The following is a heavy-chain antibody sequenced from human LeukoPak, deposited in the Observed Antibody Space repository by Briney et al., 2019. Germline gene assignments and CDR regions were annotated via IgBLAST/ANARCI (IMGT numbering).Heavy chain of an antibody. V-gene: IGHV3-21*01. J-gene: IGHJ6*02. Sequence: GGSLRLSCAASGFTFSIYSMNWVRRAPGKGLEWLSSISIDSSYIFYADSAKGRSTITRDNARNSLFLKKNSLRAQTTPAHSCLRGGMNIHAMDVWGQGTTVIVSS. CDR3: LRGGMNIHAMDV. CDR2: ISIDSSYI. D-gene: IGHD2/OR15-2a*01. CDR1: GFTFSIYS.